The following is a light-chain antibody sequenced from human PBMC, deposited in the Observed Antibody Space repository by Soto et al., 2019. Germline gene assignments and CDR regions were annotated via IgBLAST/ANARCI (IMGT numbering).Light chain of an antibody. CDR3: QQRSNWPGFT. V-gene: IGKV3-11*01. CDR1: QSVSNY. J-gene: IGKJ3*01. CDR2: DAS. Sequence: EIVLTQSPATLSLSPGERATLSCRASQSVSNYLAWYQQEPGQAPRLLIYDASTRATGIPARFSGSGSGTDFTLTISSLEPEDFAVYYCQQRSNWPGFTFGPGTKVEIK.